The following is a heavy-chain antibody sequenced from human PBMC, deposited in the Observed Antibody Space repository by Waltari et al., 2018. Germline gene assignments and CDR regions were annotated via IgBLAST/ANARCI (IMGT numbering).Heavy chain of an antibody. CDR3: ARAYASGDDAFDL. Sequence: EVQLVQSGAEVKKPGESLKLSCTGSGYRFTNYWIGWVRQMPGKGLEWMGFVYPGDSDTRYSQSFQGQVTISANKSISTAYMQWSSLRASDTAMYYCARAYASGDDAFDLWGQGTVVTVSS. CDR1: GYRFTNYW. D-gene: IGHD2-2*01. V-gene: IGHV5-51*01. J-gene: IGHJ3*01. CDR2: VYPGDSDT.